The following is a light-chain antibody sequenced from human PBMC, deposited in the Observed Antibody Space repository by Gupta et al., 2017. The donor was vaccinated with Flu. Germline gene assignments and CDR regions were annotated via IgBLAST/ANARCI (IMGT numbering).Light chain of an antibody. CDR2: GTS. V-gene: IGKV3-20*01. J-gene: IGKJ2*01. CDR1: ESVTSND. CDR3: NQDGKSPHT. Sequence: GTPSLAPGERVTLSCRASESVTSNDLAWYQQKLGQAPRLLMYGTSSRATGIPDRFSGSGSGTDFTLTISRLEPEDFAMYYCNQDGKSPHTFGQGTKLEIK.